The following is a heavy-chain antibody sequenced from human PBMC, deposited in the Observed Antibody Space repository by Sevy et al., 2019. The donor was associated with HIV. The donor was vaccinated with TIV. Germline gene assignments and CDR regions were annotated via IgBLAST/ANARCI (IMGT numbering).Heavy chain of an antibody. CDR1: GFTFSSDS. CDR3: ARDRSLTFSSFQFDY. D-gene: IGHD3-16*01. CDR2: ISSSSSTI. V-gene: IGHV3-48*01. J-gene: IGHJ4*02. Sequence: GGSLRLSCAASGFTFSSDSMNWVRQAPGKGLEWVSYISSSSSTIYYSDSVRGRFTISRDNAKNSLYLQMNSLRVEDTAVYYCARDRSLTFSSFQFDYCGQGTLVTVSS.